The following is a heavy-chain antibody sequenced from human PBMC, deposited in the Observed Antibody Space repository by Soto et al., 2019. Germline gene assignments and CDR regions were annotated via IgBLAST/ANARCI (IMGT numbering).Heavy chain of an antibody. D-gene: IGHD6-13*01. Sequence: SETLSLTCTVSGDSISTSYWSWIRQPPGKGLEWIGYIYYSGSTNYNPSLKSRVTISVDTSKNQFSLKLSSVTAADTAVYYCARRGSSWYLTTNYYYYGMDVWGQGTTVTVSS. CDR1: GDSISTSY. CDR3: ARRGSSWYLTTNYYYYGMDV. CDR2: IYYSGST. V-gene: IGHV4-59*01. J-gene: IGHJ6*02.